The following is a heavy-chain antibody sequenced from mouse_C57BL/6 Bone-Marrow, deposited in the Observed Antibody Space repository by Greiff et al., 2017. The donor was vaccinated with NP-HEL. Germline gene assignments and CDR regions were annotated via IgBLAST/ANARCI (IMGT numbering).Heavy chain of an antibody. CDR2: IDPSDSYT. CDR1: GYTFTSYW. V-gene: IGHV1-50*01. CDR3: AGVIISPYFDV. D-gene: IGHD1-1*01. Sequence: QVQLQQPGAELVKPGASVKLSCKASGYTFTSYWMQWVKQRPGQGLEWIGEIDPSDSYTNYNQKFKGKATLTVDTSSSTAYMQLSSLTSEDSAVYYCAGVIISPYFDVWGTGTTVTVSS. J-gene: IGHJ1*03.